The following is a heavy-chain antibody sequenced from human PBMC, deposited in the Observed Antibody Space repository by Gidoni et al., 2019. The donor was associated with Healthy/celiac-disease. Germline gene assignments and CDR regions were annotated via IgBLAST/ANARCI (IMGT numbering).Heavy chain of an antibody. D-gene: IGHD6-13*01. CDR2: INHSGST. J-gene: IGHJ5*02. CDR3: ARPSSSWYRSNWFDP. Sequence: GLEWIGEINHSGSTNYNPSLKSRVTISVDTSKNQFSLKLSSVTAADTAVYYCARPSSSWYRSNWFDPWGQGTLVTVSS. V-gene: IGHV4-34*01.